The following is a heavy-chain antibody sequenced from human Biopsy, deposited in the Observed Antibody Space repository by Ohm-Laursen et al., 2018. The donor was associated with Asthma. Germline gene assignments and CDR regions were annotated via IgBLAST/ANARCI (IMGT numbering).Heavy chain of an antibody. D-gene: IGHD6-13*01. CDR2: VHSTGST. CDR1: PGSINDYY. Sequence: SDTLSLTCTVSPGSINDYYWNWIRQFPGKGLEWIGYVHSTGSTRFNPSLKSRLTISVDTSVDQVSLKLTSVTAADTAVYYCARAASTWSQSGPHYIDHWGQGTLVTVSS. V-gene: IGHV4-59*07. CDR3: ARAASTWSQSGPHYIDH. J-gene: IGHJ4*02.